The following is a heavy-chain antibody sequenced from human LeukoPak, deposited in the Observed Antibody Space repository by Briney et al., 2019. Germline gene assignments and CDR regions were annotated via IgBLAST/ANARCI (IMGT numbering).Heavy chain of an antibody. CDR1: GGSISSNSDY. CDR3: ALLVAAPAYFDY. CDR2: IYYSGNT. V-gene: IGHV4-39*01. Sequence: SETLSLTCTVSGGSISSNSDYWGWILQPPGKGLEWIGSIYYSGNTYYNSTLKSRVTISIDTSKNQFSLKLTSVAAADTAVYYCALLVAAPAYFDYWGQGTLVTVSS. D-gene: IGHD6-13*01. J-gene: IGHJ4*02.